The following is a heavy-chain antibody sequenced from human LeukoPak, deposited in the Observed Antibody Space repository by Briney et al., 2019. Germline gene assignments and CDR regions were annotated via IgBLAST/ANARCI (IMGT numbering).Heavy chain of an antibody. V-gene: IGHV3-7*01. J-gene: IGHJ4*02. D-gene: IGHD3-10*01. CDR2: IKQDGSEK. CDR3: ARDRVSMVRGVTALDY. Sequence: PGGSLRLSCAASGFTFSSYWMSWVRQAPGKGLEWVANIKQDGSEKYYVDSVKGRFTISRDNAKNSLYLQMNSLRAEDTAVYYCARDRVSMVRGVTALDYWGQGTLVTVSS. CDR1: GFTFSSYW.